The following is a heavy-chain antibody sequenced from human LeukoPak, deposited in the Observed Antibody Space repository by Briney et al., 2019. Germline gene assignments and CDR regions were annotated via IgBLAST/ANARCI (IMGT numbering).Heavy chain of an antibody. D-gene: IGHD3-3*01. CDR3: ARHEGDFWSGYDRYFDS. J-gene: IGHJ4*02. CDR1: GGSISSYY. Sequence: SETLSLTCTVSGGSISSYYWSWIRQPPGKGLEWIGYIYYSGSTNYNPSLKSRATISVDTSKNQFSLKVSSVTAADTAVYYCARHEGDFWSGYDRYFDSWGQGILVTVSS. CDR2: IYYSGST. V-gene: IGHV4-59*08.